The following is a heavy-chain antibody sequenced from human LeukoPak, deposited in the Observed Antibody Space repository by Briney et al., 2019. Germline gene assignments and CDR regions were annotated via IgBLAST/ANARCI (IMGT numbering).Heavy chain of an antibody. Sequence: ASVKVSCKASGYTFTGYYMHWVRQAPGQGLEWMGWINPNSGGTNYAQKFQGRVTMTRDMSTSTLYMELSSLRSEDTAVYYCAREFGTKAFDIWGQGTMVTVSS. V-gene: IGHV1-2*02. CDR3: AREFGTKAFDI. CDR1: GYTFTGYY. J-gene: IGHJ3*02. D-gene: IGHD1-1*01. CDR2: INPNSGGT.